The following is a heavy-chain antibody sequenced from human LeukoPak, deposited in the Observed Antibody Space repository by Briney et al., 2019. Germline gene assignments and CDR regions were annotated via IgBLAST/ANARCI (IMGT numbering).Heavy chain of an antibody. J-gene: IGHJ4*02. CDR1: GDSISSYY. Sequence: SETLSLTCTVSGDSISSYYWSWIRQPPGKGLEWIGYIYFSGTTSYNPSLKSRVTKPQDPSKNLFSLTLAPVTAADTAVYYCARQRGRWDSFDYWGQGTLVTVSS. D-gene: IGHD1-26*01. CDR3: ARQRGRWDSFDY. CDR2: IYFSGTT. V-gene: IGHV4-59*08.